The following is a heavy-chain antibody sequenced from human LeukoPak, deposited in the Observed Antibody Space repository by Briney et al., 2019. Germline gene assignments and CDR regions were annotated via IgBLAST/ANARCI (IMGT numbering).Heavy chain of an antibody. CDR1: GFTFSRYA. Sequence: GGSLRLSCAASGFTFSRYAMHWVRQAPGKGLESVSAISSNGGSTYYANSVKGRFTISRDNSKNTLYLQMGSLRAEDLAVYYCARDCGLTRKVDYWGQGTLVTVSS. D-gene: IGHD1-20*01. CDR3: ARDCGLTRKVDY. V-gene: IGHV3-64*01. J-gene: IGHJ4*02. CDR2: ISSNGGST.